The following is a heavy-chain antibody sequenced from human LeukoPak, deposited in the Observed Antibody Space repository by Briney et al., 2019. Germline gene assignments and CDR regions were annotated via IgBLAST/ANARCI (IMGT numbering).Heavy chain of an antibody. CDR1: GGSFSGYY. V-gene: IGHV4-59*01. CDR2: IYDSGTT. CDR3: ARDFSAAFDI. Sequence: SETLSLTCAVYGGSFSGYYWSWIRQPPGKGLEWIGYIYDSGTTNYNPSLKSRVTISVDTATNQFSLKLRSVTAADTAVYYCARDFSAAFDIWGQGTMVTVSS. D-gene: IGHD2/OR15-2a*01. J-gene: IGHJ3*02.